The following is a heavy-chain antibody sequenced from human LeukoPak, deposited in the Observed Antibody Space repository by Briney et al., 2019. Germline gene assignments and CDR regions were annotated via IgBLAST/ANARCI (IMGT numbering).Heavy chain of an antibody. CDR3: VRHLTDPTSGDY. J-gene: IGHJ4*02. CDR2: MHPNTGDT. Sequence: ASVKVSCKTSGYTFTDEYIHWVRQAPGHGLECMGWMHPNTGDTVYVQKFQGRVSFTRDTSISTAYMELHRLRSDDTAVYYCVRHLTDPTSGDYWGQGTLVTVAS. CDR1: GYTFTDEY. V-gene: IGHV1-2*02. D-gene: IGHD1-14*01.